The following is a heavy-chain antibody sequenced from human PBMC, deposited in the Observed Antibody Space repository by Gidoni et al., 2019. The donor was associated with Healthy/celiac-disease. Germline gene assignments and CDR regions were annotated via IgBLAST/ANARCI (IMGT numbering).Heavy chain of an antibody. CDR2: ISAYNGNT. D-gene: IGHD2-2*01. Sequence: QVQLVQSGAEVKKPGASVKVSCKASGYTFTSYGISWVRQAPGQGLEWMGWISAYNGNTNYAQKLQGRVTMTTDTSTSTAYMELRSLRSDDTAVYYCARDAIYCSSTSCPYGMDVWGQGTTVTVSS. CDR3: ARDAIYCSSTSCPYGMDV. J-gene: IGHJ6*02. V-gene: IGHV1-18*01. CDR1: GYTFTSYG.